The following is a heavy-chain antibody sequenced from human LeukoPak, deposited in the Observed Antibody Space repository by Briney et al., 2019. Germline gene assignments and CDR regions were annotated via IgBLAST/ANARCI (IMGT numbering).Heavy chain of an antibody. Sequence: SETLSLTCTVSGGTISGYYWSWIRQPPGKELEWIGYIYYSGSTNYNPSLKSRVTISVDTSENQFSLKLSSMTAADTAVYYCARGGGSIAVADTTPNDYWGQGTLVTVSS. CDR1: GGTISGYY. CDR3: ARGGGSIAVADTTPNDY. V-gene: IGHV4-59*08. CDR2: IYYSGST. J-gene: IGHJ4*02. D-gene: IGHD6-19*01.